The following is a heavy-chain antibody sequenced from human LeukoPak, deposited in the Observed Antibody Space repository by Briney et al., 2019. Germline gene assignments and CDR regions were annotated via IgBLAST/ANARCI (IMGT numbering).Heavy chain of an antibody. CDR1: GGTFSSYA. Sequence: ASVKVSCKASGGTFSSYAISWVRQAPGQGLEWMGGIIPIFGTANYAQKLQGRVTMTTDTSTSTAYMELRSLRSDDTAVYYCARVFTYYYDSSGYYPSYFDYWGQGTLVTVSS. J-gene: IGHJ4*02. V-gene: IGHV1-69*05. D-gene: IGHD3-22*01. CDR2: IIPIFGTA. CDR3: ARVFTYYYDSSGYYPSYFDY.